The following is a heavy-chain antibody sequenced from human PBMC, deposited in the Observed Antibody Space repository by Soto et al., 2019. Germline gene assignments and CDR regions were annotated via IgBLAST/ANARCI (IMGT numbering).Heavy chain of an antibody. Sequence: EVQLVESGGGLVQPGGSLRLSCAASGFTFSSYYMHWVRQAPGKGLVWISRIKTDGSFSSYADSVKGRFTISRDNARNTWFPQMNSLSDDDTAVYYGARGFYGAPPALDYWGQGTLVSVSS. V-gene: IGHV3-74*01. J-gene: IGHJ4*02. D-gene: IGHD4-17*01. CDR3: ARGFYGAPPALDY. CDR2: IKTDGSFS. CDR1: GFTFSSYY.